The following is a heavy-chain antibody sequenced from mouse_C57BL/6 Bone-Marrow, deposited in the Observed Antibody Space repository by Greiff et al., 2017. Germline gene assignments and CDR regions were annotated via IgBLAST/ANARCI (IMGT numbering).Heavy chain of an antibody. V-gene: IGHV1-66*01. CDR2: IYPGSGNT. D-gene: IGHD2-10*01. Sequence: LVESGPELVKPGASVKISCKASGYSFTSYYIHWVKQRPGQGLEWIGWIYPGSGNTKYNEKFKGKATLTADTSSSTAYMQLSSLTSEDSAVYYCARCRLALLYAVDYWGQGTSVTVSS. CDR1: GYSFTSYY. CDR3: ARCRLALLYAVDY. J-gene: IGHJ4*01.